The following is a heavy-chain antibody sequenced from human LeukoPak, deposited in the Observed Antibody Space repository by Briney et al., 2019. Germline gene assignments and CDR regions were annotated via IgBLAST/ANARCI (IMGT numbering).Heavy chain of an antibody. Sequence: TGGSLRLSCAASGFTFSSYAMSWVRQAPGKGLEWVSAISGSGGSTYYADSVKGRFTISRDNAKNSLYLQMNSLRAEDTAVYYCARRGYYDSSGYDYWGQGTLVTVSS. J-gene: IGHJ4*02. V-gene: IGHV3-23*01. D-gene: IGHD3-22*01. CDR2: ISGSGGST. CDR1: GFTFSSYA. CDR3: ARRGYYDSSGYDY.